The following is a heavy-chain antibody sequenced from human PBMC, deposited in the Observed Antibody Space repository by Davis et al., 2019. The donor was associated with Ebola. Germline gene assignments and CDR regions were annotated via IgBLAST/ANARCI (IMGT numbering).Heavy chain of an antibody. Sequence: HTGGLLRPPFQPPGFTFISYALTWFAQAPGKGPEWVSPTNSDGRITSYADSVKGRFPISRDNAKNTLYLQMNSRRAEDTAVYYCASSRFDAFDICGQGTMVTVSS. V-gene: IGHV3-74*01. CDR2: TNSDGRIT. CDR3: ASSRFDAFDI. J-gene: IGHJ3*02. CDR1: GFTFISYA.